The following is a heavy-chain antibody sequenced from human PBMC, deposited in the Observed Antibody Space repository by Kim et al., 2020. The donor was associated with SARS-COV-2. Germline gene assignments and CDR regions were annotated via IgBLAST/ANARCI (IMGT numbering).Heavy chain of an antibody. J-gene: IGHJ2*01. CDR2: ISSSGSYI. CDR3: ARGEAGGFDL. CDR1: GFTFSSYS. Sequence: GGSLRLSCAASGFTFSSYSMNWVRQAPGKGLEWVSSISSSGSYIYYADSVKGRFTISRDNAKNSLYLQMNSLRAEDTAVYYCARGEAGGFDLWGRGTLVTVSS. V-gene: IGHV3-21*01. D-gene: IGHD6-25*01.